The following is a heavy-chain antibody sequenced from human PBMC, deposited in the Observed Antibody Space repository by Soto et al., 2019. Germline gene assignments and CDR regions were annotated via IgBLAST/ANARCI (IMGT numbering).Heavy chain of an antibody. V-gene: IGHV4-39*01. J-gene: IGHJ4*02. CDR1: GDSLTSGHY. CDR3: AGHVRGGGTPGAQ. CDR2: IYFGGSI. D-gene: IGHD3-10*02. Sequence: QLQLEESGPGLVKPSETLSLICSVSGDSLTSGHYWGWIRQAPGKGLEWIGSIYFGGSIYYNPPRKRRAHMSDQTTNTPFTLQLTSGTAAATAVYSCAGHVRGGGTPGAQWGQGIRVAVSS.